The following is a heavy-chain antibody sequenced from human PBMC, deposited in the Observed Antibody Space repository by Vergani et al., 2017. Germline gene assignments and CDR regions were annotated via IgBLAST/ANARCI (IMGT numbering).Heavy chain of an antibody. Sequence: EVQLVESGGGLVKRGGSLRLSCAASGFTFSNYWMQWVRQAPGKGLMWVSRINSDGDSTSYADSVKGRFTISRDNAKNTLYLPMDSLRAEDTAVYYCARDGWELLDYFYYMDVWGKGTTVTVSS. V-gene: IGHV3-74*01. D-gene: IGHD1-26*01. CDR3: ARDGWELLDYFYYMDV. J-gene: IGHJ6*03. CDR2: INSDGDST. CDR1: GFTFSNYW.